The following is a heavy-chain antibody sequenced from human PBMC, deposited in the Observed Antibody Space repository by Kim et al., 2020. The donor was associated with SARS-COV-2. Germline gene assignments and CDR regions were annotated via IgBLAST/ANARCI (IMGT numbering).Heavy chain of an antibody. D-gene: IGHD3-22*01. CDR1: GFTFSSYW. J-gene: IGHJ4*02. CDR2: IKQDGSEK. V-gene: IGHV3-7*01. Sequence: GGSLRLSCAASGFTFSSYWMSWVRQAPGKGLEWVANIKQDGSEKYYVDSVKGRFTISRDNAKNSLYLQMNSLRAEDTAVYYCARDYYDSSGGGWIDYCGQGTLVTVSS. CDR3: ARDYYDSSGGGWIDY.